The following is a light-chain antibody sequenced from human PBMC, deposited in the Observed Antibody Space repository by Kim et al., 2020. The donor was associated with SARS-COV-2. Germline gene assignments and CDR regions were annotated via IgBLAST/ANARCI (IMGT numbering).Light chain of an antibody. Sequence: LSPGGRATLSCRASQSISSTFLAWYQQKPGQAPRLLIYAASSRATGIPDRFSGSGSGTDFTLTISRLEPEDFAVYYCQQYGSSWTFGQGTKVDIK. CDR1: QSISSTF. V-gene: IGKV3-20*01. CDR3: QQYGSSWT. J-gene: IGKJ1*01. CDR2: AAS.